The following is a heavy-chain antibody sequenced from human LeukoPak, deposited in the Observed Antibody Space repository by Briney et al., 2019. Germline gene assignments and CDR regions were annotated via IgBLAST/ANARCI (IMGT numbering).Heavy chain of an antibody. Sequence: GGSLRLSCAASGFTFSSYWMSWVRQAPGKGLEWVANIKQDGSGKYYVDSVKGRFTISRDNAKNSLYLQMNSLRAEDTAVYYCARRYDSSGYYFDYWGQGTLVTVSS. CDR1: GFTFSSYW. CDR3: ARRYDSSGYYFDY. D-gene: IGHD3-22*01. V-gene: IGHV3-7*01. J-gene: IGHJ4*02. CDR2: IKQDGSGK.